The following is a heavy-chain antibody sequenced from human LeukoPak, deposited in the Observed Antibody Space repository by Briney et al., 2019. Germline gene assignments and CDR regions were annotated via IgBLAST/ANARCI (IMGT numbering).Heavy chain of an antibody. Sequence: SETLSLTCTVSGGSISSGDYYWSWIRQPPGKGLEWIGYIYYSGSTYYNPSLKSRVTISVDTSKNQFSLKLSSVTAADTAVYYCARYYVSSQGIDYWGQGTLVTVSS. V-gene: IGHV4-30-4*01. D-gene: IGHD3-22*01. CDR3: ARYYVSSQGIDY. CDR1: GGSISSGDYY. J-gene: IGHJ4*02. CDR2: IYYSGST.